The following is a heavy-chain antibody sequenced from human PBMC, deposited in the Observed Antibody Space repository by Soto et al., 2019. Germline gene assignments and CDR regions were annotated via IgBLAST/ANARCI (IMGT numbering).Heavy chain of an antibody. CDR1: GGSISSYY. CDR3: ARSLDYYDSSGYYYNGAPFDY. CDR2: IYYSGST. V-gene: IGHV4-59*01. D-gene: IGHD3-22*01. Sequence: SETLSLTCTVSGGSISSYYWSWIRQPPGKGLEWIGYIYYSGSTNYNPSLKSRVTISVDTSKNQFSLKLSSVTAADTAVYYCARSLDYYDSSGYYYNGAPFDYWGQGTLVTVSS. J-gene: IGHJ4*02.